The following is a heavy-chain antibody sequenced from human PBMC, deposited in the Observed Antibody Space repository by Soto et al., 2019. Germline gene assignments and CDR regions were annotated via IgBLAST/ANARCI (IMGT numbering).Heavy chain of an antibody. CDR1: GFTFSSYA. J-gene: IGHJ5*02. CDR3: AKDLAGRIAGWFDP. Sequence: GGSLRLSCAAPGFTFSSYAMSWVRQAPGKGLEWVSAISGSGGSTYYADSVKGRFTISRDNSKNTLYLQMNSLRAEDTAVYYCAKDLAGRIAGWFDPWGQGTLVTVSS. CDR2: ISGSGGST. D-gene: IGHD2-15*01. V-gene: IGHV3-23*01.